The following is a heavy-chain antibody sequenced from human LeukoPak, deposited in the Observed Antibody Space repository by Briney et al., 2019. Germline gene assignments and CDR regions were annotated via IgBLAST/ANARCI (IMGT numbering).Heavy chain of an antibody. J-gene: IGHJ4*02. CDR2: IYYSGST. CDR1: GGSISSSSYY. CDR3: ARQGCSSTSCYLSDY. Sequence: PSETLSLTCTVSGGSISSSSYYWGWIRQPPGKGLEWIGSIYYSGSTYYNPSLKSRVTMSVDTSKNQFSLKLSSVTAADTAVYYCARQGCSSTSCYLSDYWGQGTLVTVSS. V-gene: IGHV4-39*01. D-gene: IGHD2-2*01.